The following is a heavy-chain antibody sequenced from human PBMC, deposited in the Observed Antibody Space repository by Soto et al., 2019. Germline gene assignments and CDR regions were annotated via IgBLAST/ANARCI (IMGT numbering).Heavy chain of an antibody. CDR3: ARGQPYYWYFDL. J-gene: IGHJ2*01. D-gene: IGHD5-18*01. Sequence: SVKVSCKASGGTFSSYAISWVRQAPGQGLEWMGGIIPIFVTANYAQKFQGRVTITADESTSTAYMELSSLRSEDTAVYYCARGQPYYWYFDLWGRGTLVTDSS. CDR1: GGTFSSYA. CDR2: IIPIFVTA. V-gene: IGHV1-69*13.